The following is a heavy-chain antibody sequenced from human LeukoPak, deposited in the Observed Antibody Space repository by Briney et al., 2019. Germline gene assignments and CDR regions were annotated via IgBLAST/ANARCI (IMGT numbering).Heavy chain of an antibody. CDR1: GYTFTSYD. J-gene: IGHJ6*03. D-gene: IGHD3-3*01. CDR2: MNPNSGNT. CDR3: ARGGSARSYDFWSGYYTDYYYYMDV. Sequence: ASVKVSCKAPGYTFTSYDINWVRQATGQGLEWMGWMNPNSGNTGYAQKFQGRVTITRNTSISTAYMELSSLRSEDTAVYYCARGGSARSYDFWSGYYTDYYYYMDVWGKGTTVTVSS. V-gene: IGHV1-8*03.